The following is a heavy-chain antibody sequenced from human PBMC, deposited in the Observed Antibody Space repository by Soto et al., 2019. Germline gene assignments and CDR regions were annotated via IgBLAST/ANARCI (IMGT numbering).Heavy chain of an antibody. V-gene: IGHV3-33*01. J-gene: IGHJ4*02. CDR2: IRFDGSNI. D-gene: IGHD1-26*01. CDR3: ARDGVGDTVFFGHFDY. Sequence: PGGSLRLSCVALGVIFSGYGMHWVRQAPGKGLEWVAVIRFDGSNIYYADSVKGRFTISRDNSKNTLYLQMNSLRAEDTAVYYCARDGVGDTVFFGHFDYWGQGALVTVSS. CDR1: GVIFSGYG.